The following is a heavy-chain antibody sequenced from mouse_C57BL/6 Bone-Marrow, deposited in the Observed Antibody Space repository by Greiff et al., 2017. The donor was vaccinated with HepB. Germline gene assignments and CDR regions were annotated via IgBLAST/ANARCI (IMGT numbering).Heavy chain of an antibody. J-gene: IGHJ2*01. D-gene: IGHD1-1*01. V-gene: IGHV10-1*01. CDR2: IRSKSNNYAT. CDR3: VRQGATVVPYFDY. Sequence: EVQVVESGGGLVQPKGSLKLSCAASGFSFNTYAMNWVRQAPGKGLEWVARIRSKSNNYATYYADSVKDRFTISRDDSESMLYLQMNNLKTEDTAMYYCVRQGATVVPYFDYWGQGTTLTVSS. CDR1: GFSFNTYA.